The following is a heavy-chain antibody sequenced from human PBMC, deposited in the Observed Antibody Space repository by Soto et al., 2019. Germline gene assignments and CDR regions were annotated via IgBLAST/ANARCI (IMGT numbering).Heavy chain of an antibody. Sequence: QVQLQESGPGLVKPSETLSLTCTVSGGSISSYYWSWIRQPPGKGLEWIGYIYYSGSTNYNPSLXGXVXIXLATSKNQFSLKLSSVTAADTAVYYCARRYGSCFDYWGQGTLVTVSS. D-gene: IGHD5-18*01. CDR2: IYYSGST. CDR3: ARRYGSCFDY. J-gene: IGHJ4*02. V-gene: IGHV4-59*08. CDR1: GGSISSYY.